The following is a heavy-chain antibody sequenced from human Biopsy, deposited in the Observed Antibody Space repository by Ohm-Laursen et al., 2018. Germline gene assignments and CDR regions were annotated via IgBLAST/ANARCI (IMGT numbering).Heavy chain of an antibody. CDR3: AKIHCSGGSCYPNAFDM. J-gene: IGHJ3*02. D-gene: IGHD2-15*01. CDR2: ISWNSVGI. CDR1: GFKFDDYA. Sequence: SLRLSCTAAGFKFDDYAMHWVRQTPGKGPEWVSGISWNSVGIGYADSVKGRFTISRDNAKNFLYLEMNNLRPEDTALYYCAKIHCSGGSCYPNAFDMWGHGTRVTVS. V-gene: IGHV3-9*01.